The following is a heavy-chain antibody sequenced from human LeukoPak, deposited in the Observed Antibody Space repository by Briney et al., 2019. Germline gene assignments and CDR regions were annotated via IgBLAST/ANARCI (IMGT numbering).Heavy chain of an antibody. Sequence: PSETLSLTCTVSGVSIRSSNSYWGWIRQPPGKGLEWIGNIYYSGNTYYNASLKSQVSISIDTSKNQFSLKLTSVTAADTAVYYCARGFSYDYVWGSYRRRFDYWGRGTLVTVSS. V-gene: IGHV4-39*01. CDR3: ARGFSYDYVWGSYRRRFDY. CDR1: GVSIRSSNSY. J-gene: IGHJ4*02. CDR2: IYYSGNT. D-gene: IGHD3-16*02.